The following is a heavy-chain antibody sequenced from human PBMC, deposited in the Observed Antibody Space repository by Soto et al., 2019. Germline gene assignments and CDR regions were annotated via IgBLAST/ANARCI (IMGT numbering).Heavy chain of an antibody. V-gene: IGHV5-51*01. J-gene: IGHJ5*02. Sequence: GESLKISCKGSGYSFTSYWIGWVRQMPGKGLEWMGIIYPGDSDTRYSPSFQGQVTISADKSISTAYLQWSSLKASDTAMYYCARRDYGGNPVGIWFDPWGQGTLVTVSS. D-gene: IGHD4-17*01. CDR2: IYPGDSDT. CDR3: ARRDYGGNPVGIWFDP. CDR1: GYSFTSYW.